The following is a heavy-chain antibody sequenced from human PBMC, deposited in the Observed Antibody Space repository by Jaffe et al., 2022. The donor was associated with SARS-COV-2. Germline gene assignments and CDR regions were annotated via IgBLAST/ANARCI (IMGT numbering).Heavy chain of an antibody. CDR1: GFTFSAYS. CDR3: ARDWPDTHFDH. V-gene: IGHV3-48*01. CDR2: ISTSSTNV. Sequence: EVQLVESGGGLVQPGGSLRLSCAASGFTFSAYSINWVRQAPGKGLEWISYISTSSTNVFYADSVKGRFTISRDDAKNSLYLQMNSLRAEDTAVYYCARDWPDTHFDHWGQGTLVTVSS. J-gene: IGHJ4*02.